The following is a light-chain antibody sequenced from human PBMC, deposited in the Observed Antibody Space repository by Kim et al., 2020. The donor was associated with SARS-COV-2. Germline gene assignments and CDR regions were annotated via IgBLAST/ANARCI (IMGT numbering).Light chain of an antibody. J-gene: IGKJ2*01. V-gene: IGKV1-5*03. CDR1: QDISTW. CDR2: KAS. CDR3: QHYSRYPYT. Sequence: DIQMTQSPPTLSASVGDRVTITCRASQDISTWLAWYQQKPGKAPNLLIYKASNLESGVPSRFSGSGSGTGFTLTISSLQPDDFATYYCQHYSRYPYTFGQGTKLEI.